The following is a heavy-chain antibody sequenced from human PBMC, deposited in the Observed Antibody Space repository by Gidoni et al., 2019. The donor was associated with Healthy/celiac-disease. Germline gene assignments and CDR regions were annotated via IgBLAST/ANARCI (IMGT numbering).Heavy chain of an antibody. D-gene: IGHD3-22*01. CDR3: ARVYDSSGYHRYYWYFDL. CDR1: GGSISSGDYY. Sequence: QVQLQESGPRLVKPSQTLSLTCTVSGGSISSGDYYWSWIRQPPGKGLEWIGYIYYSGSTYYNPSLKSRVSMSVDTSKNQFSLKLSSVTAADTAVYYCARVYDSSGYHRYYWYFDLWGRGTLVTVSS. CDR2: IYYSGST. J-gene: IGHJ2*01. V-gene: IGHV4-30-4*01.